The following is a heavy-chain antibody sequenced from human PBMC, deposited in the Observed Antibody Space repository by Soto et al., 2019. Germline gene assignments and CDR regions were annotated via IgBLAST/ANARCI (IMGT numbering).Heavy chain of an antibody. CDR2: IYHSGST. V-gene: IGHV4-30-2*01. J-gene: IGHJ4*02. CDR3: ATAPGPY. Sequence: QLQLQESGSGLVKPSQTLSLTCAVSGGSISSGGYSWSWIRRPPGKGLEWIGYIYHSGSTYYNPSHKIRGTVSVDRSTHQFSRKPSSVSAAASAGYYCATAPGPYWGQGTLVPVSS. CDR1: GGSISSGGYS.